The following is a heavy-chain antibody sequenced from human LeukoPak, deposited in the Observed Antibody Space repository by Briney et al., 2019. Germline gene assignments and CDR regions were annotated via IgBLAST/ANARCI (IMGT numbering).Heavy chain of an antibody. Sequence: PGGSLRLSCAASGFTFSSYAMSWVRQAPGKGLEWVSAISGSANSIYFADSVKGRFTISRDNSKNTLYLQMNSLRAEDTAVYYCARAGVSGSYKDYYYGMDVWGQGTTVTVSS. CDR2: ISGSANSI. J-gene: IGHJ6*02. CDR3: ARAGVSGSYKDYYYGMDV. CDR1: GFTFSSYA. D-gene: IGHD1-26*01. V-gene: IGHV3-23*01.